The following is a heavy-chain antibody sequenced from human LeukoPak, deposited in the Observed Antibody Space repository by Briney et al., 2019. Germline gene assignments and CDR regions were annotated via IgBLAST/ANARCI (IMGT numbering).Heavy chain of an antibody. Sequence: GGSLRLSCAASGFNFNDYAMHWVRQAPGKGLELVSGISWNSRSLGYAGSVKGRFTVSRDNAKNSLYLQMNSLRAEDMALYYCVKGETSVAGGAFDYWGQGTLVTVSS. J-gene: IGHJ4*02. CDR3: VKGETSVAGGAFDY. CDR1: GFNFNDYA. D-gene: IGHD6-19*01. CDR2: ISWNSRSL. V-gene: IGHV3-9*03.